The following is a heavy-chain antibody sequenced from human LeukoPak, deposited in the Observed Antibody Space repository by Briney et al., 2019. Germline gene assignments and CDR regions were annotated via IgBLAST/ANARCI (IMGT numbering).Heavy chain of an antibody. Sequence: GESLKISCKGSGYSFTSYWIGWVRQMPGKGLEGMGIIYPGDSDTRYSPAFEGRVTISADKSISTAYLQWSSLQASDTAMYYCARRSDILTGYYKSSYYFDYWGQGTLVTVSS. D-gene: IGHD3-9*01. CDR1: GYSFTSYW. CDR3: ARRSDILTGYYKSSYYFDY. V-gene: IGHV5-51*01. J-gene: IGHJ4*02. CDR2: IYPGDSDT.